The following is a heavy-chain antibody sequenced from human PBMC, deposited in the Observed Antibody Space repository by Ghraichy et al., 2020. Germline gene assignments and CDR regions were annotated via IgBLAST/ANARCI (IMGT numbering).Heavy chain of an antibody. D-gene: IGHD4-11*01. CDR1: GGSISSYY. CDR3: AREGGGGDYTNYRPYYFDL. CDR2: IYYSGST. V-gene: IGHV4-59*01. J-gene: IGHJ2*01. Sequence: SETLSLTCTVSGGSISSYYWSWIRQPPGKGLEWIGYIYYSGSTNYNPSLRSRVTISVDTSKNQFSLKLTSVTAADTAVYYCAREGGGGDYTNYRPYYFDLWGRGTLVTVSS.